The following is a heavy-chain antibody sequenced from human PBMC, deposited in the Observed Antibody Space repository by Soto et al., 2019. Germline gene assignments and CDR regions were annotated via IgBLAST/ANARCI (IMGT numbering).Heavy chain of an antibody. CDR1: GYTFTSYD. V-gene: IGHV1-8*01. J-gene: IGHJ5*01. CDR3: ASSDGYNFNWLDS. CDR2: MNPNSGNT. Sequence: QVQLVQSGAEVKTPGASVKVSCKASGYTFTSYDMNWVRQAPGQGLEWMGWMNPNSGNTGYAQKFQGRLTMTRDTAISIAHMELSSLRNEDTAVYYCASSDGYNFNWLDSWGQGTLVTVSA. D-gene: IGHD2-21*01.